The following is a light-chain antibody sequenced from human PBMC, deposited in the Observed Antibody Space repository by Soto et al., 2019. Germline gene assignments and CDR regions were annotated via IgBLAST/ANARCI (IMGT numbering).Light chain of an antibody. CDR1: QSISNY. J-gene: IGKJ1*01. CDR3: QQSYSTPRA. V-gene: IGKV1-39*01. CDR2: AAS. Sequence: DIQMTQSPSSLSASVGDRVTSTCRTSQSISNYLNWYQQKPGKAPELLIYAASTLQSGVPSRFSGSGSGTDFTLTISSLQPEDFATYYCQQSYSTPRAFGQGTKVEMK.